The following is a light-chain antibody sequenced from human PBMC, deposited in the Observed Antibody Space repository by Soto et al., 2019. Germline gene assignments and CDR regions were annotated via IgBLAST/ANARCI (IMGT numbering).Light chain of an antibody. Sequence: IVMTQSAATVSVSPGERATLSCRASQSVSSNLAWYQQKPGQAPRLLIYGASTRATGIPARFSGSGSGTEFTLTISSLEPEDFAVYYCQQRSNWQGATFGGGTKVDI. CDR2: GAS. J-gene: IGKJ4*01. CDR1: QSVSSN. CDR3: QQRSNWQGAT. V-gene: IGKV3-15*01.